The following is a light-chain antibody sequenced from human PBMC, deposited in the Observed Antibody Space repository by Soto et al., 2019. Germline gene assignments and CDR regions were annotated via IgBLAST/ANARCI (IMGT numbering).Light chain of an antibody. CDR3: QPSYSLPYT. CDR1: QSVGSL. Sequence: DIQMTQSPSSLSASVGDRVTITCRASQSVGSLLNWFQQRPGIAPKLLIYAASTLQSGAPSRFSGSGAGTDFTLIISSLQPEDFATYYCQPSYSLPYTFGQWTKLEI. J-gene: IGKJ2*01. V-gene: IGKV1-39*01. CDR2: AAS.